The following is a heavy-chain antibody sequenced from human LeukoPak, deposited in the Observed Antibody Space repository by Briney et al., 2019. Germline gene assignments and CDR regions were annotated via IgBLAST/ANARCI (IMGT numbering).Heavy chain of an antibody. Sequence: GSLRLSCAASGFTFSSYTMYWVRQAPGSGREWVSGVSAGGSTHYADSVKGRFTISRDNSKNTLYLQMNSLRVEDTAVYYCAKERATTTIFDYWGQGTLVTVSS. CDR3: AKERATTTIFDY. CDR1: GFTFSSYT. J-gene: IGHJ4*02. V-gene: IGHV3-23*01. CDR2: VSAGGST. D-gene: IGHD4-17*01.